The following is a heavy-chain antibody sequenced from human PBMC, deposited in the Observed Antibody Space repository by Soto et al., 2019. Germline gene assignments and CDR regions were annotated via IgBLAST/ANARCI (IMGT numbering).Heavy chain of an antibody. D-gene: IGHD2-8*01. J-gene: IGHJ6*02. Sequence: SVKVSCKASGYTFSDYFMHWVRQAPGQGLEWMGGIIPIFGTANYAQKFQGRVTITADESTSTAYMELSSLRSEDTAVYYCARVKTLDIVLMVYDYYYGMDVWGQGTTVTVSS. CDR1: GYTFSDYF. CDR3: ARVKTLDIVLMVYDYYYGMDV. CDR2: IIPIFGTA. V-gene: IGHV1-69*13.